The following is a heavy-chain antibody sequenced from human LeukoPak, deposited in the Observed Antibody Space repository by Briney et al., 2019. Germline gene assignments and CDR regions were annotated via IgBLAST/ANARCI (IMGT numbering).Heavy chain of an antibody. V-gene: IGHV1-24*01. CDR3: ATVALAAAGTEYFQH. CDR2: FDPEDGET. J-gene: IGHJ1*01. CDR1: GYTLTELS. D-gene: IGHD6-13*01. Sequence: ASVKVSCKVSGYTLTELSMHWVRQAPGKGLEWMGGFDPEDGETIYAQKFQGRVTMTEDTSTDTAYMELSSLRSEDTAVYYCATVALAAAGTEYFQHWGQGTLVTVSS.